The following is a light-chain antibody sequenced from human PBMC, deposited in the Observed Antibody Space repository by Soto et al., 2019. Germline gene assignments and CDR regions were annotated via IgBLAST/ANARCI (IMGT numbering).Light chain of an antibody. Sequence: QSALTQPPSASGSPGQSVTISCTGNSNDVGHSSFISWYQQHPGKGPKLIIYEVSKRPSGVPDRLSGSKSGNTASLSVSGLQDGHEADYFCNAQADNGKHVFGTGTKVTVL. CDR1: SNDVGHSSF. CDR3: NAQADNGKHV. V-gene: IGLV2-8*01. J-gene: IGLJ1*01. CDR2: EVS.